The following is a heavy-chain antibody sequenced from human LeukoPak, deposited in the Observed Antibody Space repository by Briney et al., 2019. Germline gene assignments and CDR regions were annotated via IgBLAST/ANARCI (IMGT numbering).Heavy chain of an antibody. V-gene: IGHV4-61*02. D-gene: IGHD5-24*01. CDR1: GGSVSSGSNY. CDR3: ARDNSVRDEAWWFNP. CDR2: IYTSGST. J-gene: IGHJ5*02. Sequence: SQTLSLTCTVSGGSVSSGSNYWNWIRQPAGKGLEWIGRIYTSGSTNYNPSLKSRVTISVDTSKNQFSLKVSSVTAADTAVYYCARDNSVRDEAWWFNPWGQGTLVTVSS.